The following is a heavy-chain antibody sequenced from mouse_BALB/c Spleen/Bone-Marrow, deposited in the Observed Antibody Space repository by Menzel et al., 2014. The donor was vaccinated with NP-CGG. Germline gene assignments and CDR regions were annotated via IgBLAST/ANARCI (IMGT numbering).Heavy chain of an antibody. V-gene: IGHV2-9*02. CDR1: GFSLTSFG. D-gene: IGHD3-1*01. CDR3: ARAGSGSFDF. CDR2: IWAGGST. Sequence: VKLVESGPGLVAPSQSLSITCTVSGFSLTSFGVHWVRQPPGKGLEWLGVIWAGGSTNYNSALMSRLSISKDNSQSQVFLKMNSLQTGDSAIYYCARAGSGSFDFWGQGTTLIVSS. J-gene: IGHJ2*01.